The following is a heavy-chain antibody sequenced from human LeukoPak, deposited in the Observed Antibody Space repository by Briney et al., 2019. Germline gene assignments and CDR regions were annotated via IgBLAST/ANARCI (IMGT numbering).Heavy chain of an antibody. CDR2: IKSKTDGGTT. CDR3: TTHGSGTYALHYYYMDV. D-gene: IGHD3-10*01. Sequence: GGSLRLSCAASGFTFSNAWMSWVRQAPGKGLEWVGRIKSKTDGGTTDYAAPVKGRFTISRDDSKNTLYLQMNSLKTEDTAVYYCTTHGSGTYALHYYYMDVWGKGTTVTVSS. V-gene: IGHV3-15*01. J-gene: IGHJ6*03. CDR1: GFTFSNAW.